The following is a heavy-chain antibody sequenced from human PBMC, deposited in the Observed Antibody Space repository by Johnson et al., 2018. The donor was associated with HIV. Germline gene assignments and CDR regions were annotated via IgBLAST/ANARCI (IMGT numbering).Heavy chain of an antibody. CDR2: IWYDGSNN. D-gene: IGHD2-2*01. CDR1: GFTFSNYA. V-gene: IGHV3-33*01. Sequence: VQLVESGGGVVQPGRSLRLSCAASGFTFSNYAMHWVRQAPGKGLEWVAVIWYDGSNNYYADSVKGRFTISKDNSRNTLFLHMNSLRADDTAVYYCAREDCSSTRCSDWDSAFDIWGQGTMVTVSS. J-gene: IGHJ3*02. CDR3: AREDCSSTRCSDWDSAFDI.